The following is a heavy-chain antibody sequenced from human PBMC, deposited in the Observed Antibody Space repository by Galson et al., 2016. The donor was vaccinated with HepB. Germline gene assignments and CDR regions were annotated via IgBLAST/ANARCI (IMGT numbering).Heavy chain of an antibody. CDR3: ARVRGGLQFLDYLLDY. D-gene: IGHD3/OR15-3a*01. V-gene: IGHV1-3*04. CDR2: INTVSGNT. J-gene: IGHJ4*02. CDR1: GYAFTAYT. Sequence: SVKVSCKASGYAFTAYTVHWVRQAPGQRLEWMGWINTVSGNTKYSQNFQGRVTLTRDTSASTAYMELNSLRSEDTAVYYCARVRGGLQFLDYLLDYWGQGSLVTVSS.